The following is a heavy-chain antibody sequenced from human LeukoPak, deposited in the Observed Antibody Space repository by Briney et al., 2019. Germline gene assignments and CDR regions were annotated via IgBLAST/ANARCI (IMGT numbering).Heavy chain of an antibody. CDR2: IIDTGST. V-gene: IGHV4-34*12. CDR1: GFTFSDNY. D-gene: IGHD3-3*01. CDR3: ARGLASGYPPIPFDY. J-gene: IGHJ4*02. Sequence: LRLSCAASGFTFSDNYMSWIRQPPGKGLEWIGEIIDTGSTKHNSSLKSRVTISVDTSKNEFSLNLTSVTAADTAIYYCARGLASGYPPIPFDYWGQGTLVTVSS.